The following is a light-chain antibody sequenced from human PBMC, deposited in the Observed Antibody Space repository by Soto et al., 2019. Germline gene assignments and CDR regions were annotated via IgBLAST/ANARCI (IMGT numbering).Light chain of an antibody. CDR3: SSYRSSSTRV. CDR2: EVS. V-gene: IGLV2-14*01. CDR1: SRDGSGCTY. J-gene: IGLJ1*01. Sequence: QSLPTPPASVSGSPGQSTTISCTGNSRDGSGCTYVSWYQQHPGKAPKLMIYEVSNRPSGVSNRFSGSKPGNTASLTISGLQAEDEADYYCSSYRSSSTRVFGTGTKVTVL.